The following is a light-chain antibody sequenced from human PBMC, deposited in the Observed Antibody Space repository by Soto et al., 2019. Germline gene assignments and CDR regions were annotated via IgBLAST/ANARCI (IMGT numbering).Light chain of an antibody. CDR1: QSISSW. CDR3: QQYNSYSPT. Sequence: DIQMTQSPSTLSASVGDRVTITCRASQSISSWLAWYRQTPGKAPNLLIYDASSLESGVPSRFSGSGSGTDFTLTIRSLQPDDFATYYCQQYNSYSPTFGQGTKLEIK. V-gene: IGKV1-5*01. J-gene: IGKJ2*01. CDR2: DAS.